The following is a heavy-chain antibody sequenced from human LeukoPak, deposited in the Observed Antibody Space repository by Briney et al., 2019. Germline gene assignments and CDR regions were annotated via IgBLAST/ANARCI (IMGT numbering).Heavy chain of an antibody. V-gene: IGHV3-23*01. CDR3: AQDNTKRPY. J-gene: IGHJ4*02. CDR2: ISGSGDST. Sequence: PGGSLRLSCGASGFTFSGYAMNWVRQAPRRGLEWVSAISGSGDSTYYADSVKGRFTISRDNSKNTLYLQMNSLRADDTAVYYCAQDNTKRPYWGQGTLVTVSS. CDR1: GFTFSGYA. D-gene: IGHD1-1*01.